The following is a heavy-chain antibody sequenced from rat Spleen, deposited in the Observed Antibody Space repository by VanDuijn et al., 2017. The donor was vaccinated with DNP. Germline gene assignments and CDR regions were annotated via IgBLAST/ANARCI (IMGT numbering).Heavy chain of an antibody. V-gene: IGHV2S75*01. CDR2: IWGHGNT. J-gene: IGHJ2*01. CDR3: ARALNY. Sequence: VQLKESGPVLVQASETLSLTCTVSGFSLTNYGVIWVRQSPGKGLEWVGIIWGHGNTDYNSALKSRLSISKDTSKSQVFLKMNSLQTEDTATYYCARALNYWGQGVMVTVSS. CDR1: GFSLTNYG.